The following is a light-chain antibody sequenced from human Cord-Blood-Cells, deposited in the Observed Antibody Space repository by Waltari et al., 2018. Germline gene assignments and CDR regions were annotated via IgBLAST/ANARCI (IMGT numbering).Light chain of an antibody. Sequence: DIQMTQSPSSLSASVADIVTITCRASQSISSYLNWYQQKPGKAPKLLIYAASSLQSGVPSRFSGSGSGTDFTLTISSLQPEDFVTYYCQQSYSTPLTFGGGTKVEIK. CDR3: QQSYSTPLT. J-gene: IGKJ4*01. V-gene: IGKV1-39*01. CDR1: QSISSY. CDR2: AAS.